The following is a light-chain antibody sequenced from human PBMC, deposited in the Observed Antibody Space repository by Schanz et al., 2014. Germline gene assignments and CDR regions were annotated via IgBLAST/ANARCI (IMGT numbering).Light chain of an antibody. Sequence: EIVLTQSPGTLSLSPGERATLSCWASESVSSDYLAWYQQKPGQAPRLLVFGASTRATGIPARFSGSGSGTEFTLTISSLQSEDFAVYYCQHYNNWPPWTFGQGTKVEIK. CDR1: ESVSSDY. CDR3: QHYNNWPPWT. J-gene: IGKJ1*01. CDR2: GAS. V-gene: IGKV3-15*01.